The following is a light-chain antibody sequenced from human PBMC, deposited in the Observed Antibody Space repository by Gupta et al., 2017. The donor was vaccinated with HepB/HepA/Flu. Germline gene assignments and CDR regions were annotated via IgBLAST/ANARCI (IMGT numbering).Light chain of an antibody. J-gene: IGLJ2*01. Sequence: SYELTQPLSVSVSPGQTASITCSGDNLGDKYVCWYQQKPAQSPVLVIYQDSKRTSGIPLRFSGSNSGNTTTLTIRGTQAVDEADYYCQAWDTNTASVFGGGTELTVL. CDR1: NLGDKY. V-gene: IGLV3-1*01. CDR2: QDS. CDR3: QAWDTNTASV.